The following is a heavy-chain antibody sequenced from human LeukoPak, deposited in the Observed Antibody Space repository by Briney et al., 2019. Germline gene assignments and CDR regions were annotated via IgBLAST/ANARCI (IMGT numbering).Heavy chain of an antibody. CDR1: GFIFDDYG. Sequence: PGGFLRLSCAASGFIFDDYGMGWVRQAPGKGQEWVSGLNWNGGSTGSADSVKGRFIISRDNAKNCLYLQMNSLRAEDTALYYCAKSASSWPLYYFDSWGQGTLVTVSS. CDR2: LNWNGGST. CDR3: AKSASSWPLYYFDS. V-gene: IGHV3-20*04. J-gene: IGHJ4*02. D-gene: IGHD6-13*01.